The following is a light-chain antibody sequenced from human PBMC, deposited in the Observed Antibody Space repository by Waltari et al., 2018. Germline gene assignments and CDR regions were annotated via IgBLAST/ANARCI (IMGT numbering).Light chain of an antibody. CDR3: QHHNNWPPRWT. V-gene: IGKV3-15*01. Sequence: EIVMTQSPANLSVSPGERATLSCRASQSVSSKLAWYQQKPGQAPRLLIYGASTRATGVPARFSGSGSGPEYTLTISSLQSEDFAVYYCQHHNNWPPRWTFGQGTKVEIK. CDR1: QSVSSK. CDR2: GAS. J-gene: IGKJ1*01.